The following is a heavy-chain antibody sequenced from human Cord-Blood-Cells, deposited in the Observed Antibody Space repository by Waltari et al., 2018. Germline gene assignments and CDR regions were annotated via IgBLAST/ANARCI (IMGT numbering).Heavy chain of an antibody. CDR2: ISGSGGST. D-gene: IGHD2-2*01. CDR3: ANNVCSSTSCYDWYFDL. CDR1: GFPFSSFA. V-gene: IGHV3-23*01. J-gene: IGHJ2*01. Sequence: EVQLLESGGGLVQPGGSLRLSCAASGFPFSSFAMRWVRQAPGKGLEWVSAISGSGGSTYYADSVKGRFTISRDNSKNTLYLQMNSLRAEDTAVYYCANNVCSSTSCYDWYFDLWGRGTLVTVSS.